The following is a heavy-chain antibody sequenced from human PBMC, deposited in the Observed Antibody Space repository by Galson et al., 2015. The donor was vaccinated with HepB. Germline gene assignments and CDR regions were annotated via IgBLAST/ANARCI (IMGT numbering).Heavy chain of an antibody. CDR2: MNTNTGKP. CDR3: ARSPLRFLDWLPYYDYYYMDV. D-gene: IGHD3-3*01. J-gene: IGHJ6*03. V-gene: IGHV7-4-1*02. CDR1: GYTFTDYV. Sequence: QSGAEVKEPGTSVKVSCKASGYTFTDYVVNWVRQAPGQGLEWMGWMNTNTGKPTYAPGFPGRFVFSLDTSVTTAYLQISSLETDDTAVYYCARSPLRFLDWLPYYDYYYMDVWGEGTTVTVSS.